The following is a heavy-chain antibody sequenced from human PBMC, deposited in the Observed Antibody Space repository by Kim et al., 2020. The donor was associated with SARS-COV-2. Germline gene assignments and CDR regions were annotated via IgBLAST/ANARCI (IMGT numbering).Heavy chain of an antibody. J-gene: IGHJ2*01. CDR3: AREGPYYYGSSGYYDRYFDL. CDR1: GFTFSSYD. D-gene: IGHD3-22*01. CDR2: IGTAGDT. Sequence: GGSLRLSCAASGFTFSSYDMHWVRQATGKGLEWVSAIGTAGDTYYPGSVKGRFTISRENAKNSLYLQMNSLRAGDTAVYYCAREGPYYYGSSGYYDRYFDLWGRGTLVTVSS. V-gene: IGHV3-13*04.